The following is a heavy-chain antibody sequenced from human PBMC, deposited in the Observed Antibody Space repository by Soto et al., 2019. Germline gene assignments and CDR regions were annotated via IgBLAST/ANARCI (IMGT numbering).Heavy chain of an antibody. CDR1: GASINSDIY. V-gene: IGHV4-4*02. CDR2: IHHSGST. Sequence: QVQLQESGPGLVKPSETLSLTCAVSGASINSDIYWCWVRQAPGKGLEWIGEIHHSGSTKYNPSLKSRVSLSVDRSKNQFSLSLDSVTAADTAVYFCASGTGHKWDEWDRGTLVTVSS. J-gene: IGHJ4*02. D-gene: IGHD1-26*01. CDR3: ASGTGHKWDE.